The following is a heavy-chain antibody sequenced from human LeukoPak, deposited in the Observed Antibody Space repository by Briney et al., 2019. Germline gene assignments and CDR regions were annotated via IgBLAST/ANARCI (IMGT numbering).Heavy chain of an antibody. Sequence: GGSLRLSCAASGFTFSSYAMNWVRQAPGKGLEWVSSISSSSSYIYYADSVKGRFTISRDNAKNSLYLQMNSLRAEDTAVYYCARDRQEEQLDYWGQGTLVTVSS. J-gene: IGHJ4*02. CDR1: GFTFSSYA. CDR2: ISSSSSYI. V-gene: IGHV3-21*01. D-gene: IGHD1/OR15-1a*01. CDR3: ARDRQEEQLDY.